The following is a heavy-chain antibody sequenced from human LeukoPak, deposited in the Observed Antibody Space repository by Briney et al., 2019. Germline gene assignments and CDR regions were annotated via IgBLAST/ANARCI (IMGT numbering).Heavy chain of an antibody. CDR3: AKDRYSYAFEYSDS. CDR1: GFTFSSYA. CDR2: ISNDGSKK. J-gene: IGHJ4*02. D-gene: IGHD5-18*01. Sequence: GGSLRLSCAASGFTFSSYAMHWVRQAPGKGLDWVAVISNDGSKKYYADSVMGRFTISRDNSKNTLSLQVSSLRTEDTAVYYCAKDRYSYAFEYSDSWGQGTLVTVSS. V-gene: IGHV3-30*04.